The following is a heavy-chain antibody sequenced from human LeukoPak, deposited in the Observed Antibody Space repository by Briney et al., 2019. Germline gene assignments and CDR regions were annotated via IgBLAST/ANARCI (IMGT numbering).Heavy chain of an antibody. CDR2: IIPIFGTA. V-gene: IGHV1-69*05. J-gene: IGHJ6*03. CDR1: GYTFTNFD. D-gene: IGHD5-24*01. Sequence: GASVKVSCKASGYTFTNFDINWVRQAPGRGLEWMGGIIPIFGTANYAQKFQGRVTITTDESTSTAYMELSSLRSEDTAVYYCARELMTEMIPRHYMDVWGKGTTVTVSS. CDR3: ARELMTEMIPRHYMDV.